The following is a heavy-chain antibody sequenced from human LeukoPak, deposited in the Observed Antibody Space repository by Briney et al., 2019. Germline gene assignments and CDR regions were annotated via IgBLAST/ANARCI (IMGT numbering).Heavy chain of an antibody. D-gene: IGHD4-17*01. J-gene: IGHJ4*02. CDR3: ARETNYGDYAPDY. Sequence: GGSLRLSCAASGFTFSSYAMSWVRQAPGKGLEWVSAISGSGGSTYYADSVKGRFTISRDNAKNSLYLQMNSLRAEDTAVYYCARETNYGDYAPDYWGQGTLVTVSS. CDR2: ISGSGGST. CDR1: GFTFSSYA. V-gene: IGHV3-23*01.